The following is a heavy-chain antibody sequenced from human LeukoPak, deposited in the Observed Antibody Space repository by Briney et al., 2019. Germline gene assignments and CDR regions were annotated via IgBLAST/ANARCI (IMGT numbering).Heavy chain of an antibody. V-gene: IGHV3-74*01. J-gene: IGHJ4*02. Sequence: GGSLRLSCAASGFSFSSYWMQWVRQAPGKGLVWVTRINSDGSSTSYADSVKGRFTISRDRAKNTLYLQINSLRAEDTAVYYCARDYWGSLEYWGQGTLVTVSS. CDR1: GFSFSSYW. CDR2: INSDGSST. D-gene: IGHD7-27*01. CDR3: ARDYWGSLEY.